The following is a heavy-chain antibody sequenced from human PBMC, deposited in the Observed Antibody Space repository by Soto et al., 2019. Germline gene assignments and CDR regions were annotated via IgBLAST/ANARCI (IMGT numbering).Heavy chain of an antibody. D-gene: IGHD2-21*02. CDR3: ARSAGGNSFFEY. CDR2: IYHGGTT. J-gene: IGHJ4*02. CDR1: GASISRSNW. Sequence: QVQLQESAPGLVKLSGTLSLPGAVSGASISRSNWWIWARQSPGRGLEWIGEIYHGGTTNYNPSLKSRVTISVDKSKDQFSLKLTSVTAADTAVYYCARSAGGNSFFEYWGQGTLVTVSS. V-gene: IGHV4-4*02.